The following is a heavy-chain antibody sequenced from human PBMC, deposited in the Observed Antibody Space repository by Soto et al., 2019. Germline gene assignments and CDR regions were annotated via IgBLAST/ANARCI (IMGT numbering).Heavy chain of an antibody. CDR3: SRGALGYCTSNSCPYCDY. CDR2: IRNKAYGGTT. Sequence: GGSLRLSCTGSGFTFGDYAMSWLRQAPGKGLECVAFIRNKAYGGTTEYAVSVKGRFTISRDDSKSIAYLQMNSLKTEDTAVYFCSRGALGYCTSNSCPYCDYWGQGALVTVSS. D-gene: IGHD2-2*01. CDR1: GFTFGDYA. V-gene: IGHV3-49*03. J-gene: IGHJ4*02.